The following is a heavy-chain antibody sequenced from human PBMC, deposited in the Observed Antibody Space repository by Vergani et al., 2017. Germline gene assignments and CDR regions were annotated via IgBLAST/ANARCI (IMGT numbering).Heavy chain of an antibody. CDR1: GFTFNHYA. V-gene: IGHV3-23*01. Sequence: EVQLLESGGDLVQPGGSLRLSCAASGFTFNHYAMNWVRQAPGKGLEWVSGISGSGGSTYYAGSVKGRFTISRDSSKNTLYLQMNSLSAGDTAVYYCAKANPLNSCYDYLYYYHAMDVWCQGTTVTVSS. CDR3: AKANPLNSCYDYLYYYHAMDV. J-gene: IGHJ6*02. D-gene: IGHD5-12*01. CDR2: ISGSGGST.